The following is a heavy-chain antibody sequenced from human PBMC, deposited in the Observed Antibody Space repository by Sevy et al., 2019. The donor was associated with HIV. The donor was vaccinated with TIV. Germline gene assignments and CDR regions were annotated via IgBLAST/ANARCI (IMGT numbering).Heavy chain of an antibody. Sequence: SETLSLTCTISGGSIGSSYYWGRVRQRPGKGLELIGTIYYSGNTDYNPSLKSRVTISVDRSKNQVSLKLSSVTAADTAVYYCAKTETVYYYGMDVWGQGTSVTVSS. V-gene: IGHV4-39*01. J-gene: IGHJ6*02. CDR2: IYYSGNT. D-gene: IGHD1-1*01. CDR1: GGSIGSSYY. CDR3: AKTETVYYYGMDV.